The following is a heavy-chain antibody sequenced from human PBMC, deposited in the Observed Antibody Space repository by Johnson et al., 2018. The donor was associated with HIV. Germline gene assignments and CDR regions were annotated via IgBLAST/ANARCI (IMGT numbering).Heavy chain of an antibody. CDR2: ISLDGGST. CDR1: GFTFDDYA. Sequence: VQLVESGGVVVQPGGSLRLSCAASGFTFDDYAMHWVRQAPGKGLEWVSLISLDGGSTYYADSVKGRFTISRDNSKNSLYLQMNSLRAEDTALYYCAKGGASYYDSPGDAFDIWGQGTMVTVSS. J-gene: IGHJ3*02. V-gene: IGHV3-43D*03. D-gene: IGHD3-22*01. CDR3: AKGGASYYDSPGDAFDI.